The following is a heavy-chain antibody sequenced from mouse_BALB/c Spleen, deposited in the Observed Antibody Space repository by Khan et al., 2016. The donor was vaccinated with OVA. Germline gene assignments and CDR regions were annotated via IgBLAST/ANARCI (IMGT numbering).Heavy chain of an antibody. J-gene: IGHJ3*01. CDR2: ISSGGYYT. CDR3: ASHLTGSFTY. Sequence: EVELVESGGDLVKPGGSLKLSCAASGFSFGGYSMSWVRQTPEKSLEWFATISSGGYYTYDPDIVKGRFTISRDNAKNTLYLQMGSLKSEDTAMYYCASHLTGSFTYWGQGTLVTVSA. D-gene: IGHD4-1*01. CDR1: GFSFGGYS. V-gene: IGHV5-6*01.